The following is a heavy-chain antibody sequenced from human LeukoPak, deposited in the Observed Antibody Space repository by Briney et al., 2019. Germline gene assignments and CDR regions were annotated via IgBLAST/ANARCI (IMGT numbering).Heavy chain of an antibody. D-gene: IGHD3-10*01. Sequence: SQTLSLSCAISGDSVSGSPAVWNWIRQSPSRGLEWLGRAYYRSKWYIDYAVSVKGRITITPDTSKNQFSLQLNSVTPEDTAVYYCARGAVRGGTNFDYWGQGTLVTVSS. V-gene: IGHV6-1*01. J-gene: IGHJ4*02. CDR2: AYYRSKWYI. CDR3: ARGAVRGGTNFDY. CDR1: GDSVSGSPAV.